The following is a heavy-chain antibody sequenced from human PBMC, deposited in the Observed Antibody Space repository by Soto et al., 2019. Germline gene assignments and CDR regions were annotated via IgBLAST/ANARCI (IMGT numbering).Heavy chain of an antibody. CDR1: GYTFTSYD. Sequence: QVQLVQSGAEVKKPGASVKVSCKASGYTFTSYDINWVRQATGQGLEWMGWMNPNSGNTGYAQKFQGRVTMTRNNSISKAHIEMSSLRPEHTAVYYCARRRRMRGVYWGQRTLDTVSS. CDR2: MNPNSGNT. D-gene: IGHD2-8*01. J-gene: IGHJ4*01. V-gene: IGHV1-8*01. CDR3: ARRRRMRGVY.